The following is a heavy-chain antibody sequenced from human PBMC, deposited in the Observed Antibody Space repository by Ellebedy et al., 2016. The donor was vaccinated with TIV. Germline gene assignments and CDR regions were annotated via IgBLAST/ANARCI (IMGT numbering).Heavy chain of an antibody. V-gene: IGHV3-74*01. J-gene: IGHJ4*02. D-gene: IGHD3-10*01. CDR1: GFTLSGYW. CDR3: ARDDYHGSGIDY. Sequence: GGSLRLSCAASGFTLSGYWMHWVRQVPGKGLVWLSRINTDGSSTSYAGSVEGRFTISRYNSKSTFYLQMSSLRAGDTAVYYCARDDYHGSGIDYWGQGTLVTVSS. CDR2: INTDGSST.